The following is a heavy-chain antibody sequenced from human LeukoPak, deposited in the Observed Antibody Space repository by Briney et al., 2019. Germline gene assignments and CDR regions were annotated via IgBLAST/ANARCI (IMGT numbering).Heavy chain of an antibody. CDR3: AKDISPGGYYYDSSGLSFDY. J-gene: IGHJ4*02. Sequence: PGGSLRLSCAASGFTFSSYGMSWVRQAPGKGLEWVSAISGSGGSTYYADSVKGRFTISRDNSKNTLYLQMNSLRAEDTAVYYCAKDISPGGYYYDSSGLSFDYWGQGTLVTVSS. CDR1: GFTFSSYG. CDR2: ISGSGGST. V-gene: IGHV3-23*01. D-gene: IGHD3-22*01.